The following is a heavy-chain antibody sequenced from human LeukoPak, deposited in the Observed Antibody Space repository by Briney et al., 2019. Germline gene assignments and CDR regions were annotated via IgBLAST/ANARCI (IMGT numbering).Heavy chain of an antibody. D-gene: IGHD2-2*01. Sequence: SETLSLTCTVSGVSMNNHYWSWIRQPPGKGLEWIGYIYYSGNTNYNPSLKSRVTMSVDTSKNQFSLKLSSVSAADTAVYYCARVGCSTSSCPFDYWGQGTLVTASS. J-gene: IGHJ4*02. CDR2: IYYSGNT. CDR3: ARVGCSTSSCPFDY. V-gene: IGHV4-59*11. CDR1: GVSMNNHY.